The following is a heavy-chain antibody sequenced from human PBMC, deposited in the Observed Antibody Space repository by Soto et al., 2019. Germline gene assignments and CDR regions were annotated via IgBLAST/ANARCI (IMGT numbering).Heavy chain of an antibody. CDR2: INSDGTTT. V-gene: IGHV3-74*01. CDR3: ARDWSYSDPS. D-gene: IGHD4-4*01. Sequence: EVQLVESGGGLVQPGGSLRLSCVASGLVASGLNFGNTWMHWVRQPPGKGLVWVSYINSDGTTTTYADSVKGRFTISRDNAKNTVFLQMDNLRVEDTAVYYCARDWSYSDPSWGQGTLVTVSS. CDR1: GLVASGLNFGNTW. J-gene: IGHJ4*02.